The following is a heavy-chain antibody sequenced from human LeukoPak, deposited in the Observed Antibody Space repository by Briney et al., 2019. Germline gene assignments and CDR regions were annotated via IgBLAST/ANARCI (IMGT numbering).Heavy chain of an antibody. D-gene: IGHD2-15*01. CDR2: IYPGDSDV. CDR3: ARLYRSCSGGDCYPYYFDN. V-gene: IGHV5-51*01. Sequence: GESLKISCEGSGYSFTIYWIGWVRQMPGKGLDWMGIIYPGDSDVRYNPSFQGQVTISADKSINTAYLQWSSLKASDTAMYYCARLYRSCSGGDCYPYYFDNWGQGTLVTVSS. CDR1: GYSFTIYW. J-gene: IGHJ4*02.